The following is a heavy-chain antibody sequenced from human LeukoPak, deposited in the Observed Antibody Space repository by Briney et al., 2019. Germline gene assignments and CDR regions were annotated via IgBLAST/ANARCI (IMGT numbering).Heavy chain of an antibody. CDR2: IYYSGST. CDR3: ASTFGYTAVAGNLGYFQH. D-gene: IGHD6-19*01. Sequence: SSETLSLTCTVSGGSISSYYWSWIRQPPGKGLEWIGYIYYSGSTNYNPSLKSRVTISVDRSKNQFSLKLSSVTAADTAVYYCASTFGYTAVAGNLGYFQHWGQGTLVTVSS. CDR1: GGSISSYY. V-gene: IGHV4-59*12. J-gene: IGHJ1*01.